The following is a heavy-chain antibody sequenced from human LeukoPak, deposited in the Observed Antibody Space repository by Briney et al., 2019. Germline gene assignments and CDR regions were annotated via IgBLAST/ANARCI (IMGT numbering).Heavy chain of an antibody. CDR2: ISGSGGST. CDR1: GFTFSNYA. V-gene: IGHV3-23*01. Sequence: SGGSLRLSCAASGFTFSNYAMSWVRQAPGKGLEWVSVISGSGGSTYYVDSVQGRFTISRDNSKNTLFLQMNSLRAEDTAVYYCAKDDPKGIFDYWGQGTLVTVSS. CDR3: AKDDPKGIFDY. J-gene: IGHJ4*02.